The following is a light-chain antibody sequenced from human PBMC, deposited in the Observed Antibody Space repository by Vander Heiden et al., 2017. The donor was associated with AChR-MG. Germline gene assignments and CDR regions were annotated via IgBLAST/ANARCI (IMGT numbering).Light chain of an antibody. V-gene: IGLV2-14*03. CDR2: DVS. CDR1: NSDVGGYNY. CDR3: SSYTSSSTRV. Sequence: QPASVSGSPGQSITISCTGTNSDVGGYNYVSWYLQHPGKAPKLLIYDVSNRPSGVSNRFSGSKSGNTASLTISGLQAEDEADYYCSSYTSSSTRVFGGGTKLTVL. J-gene: IGLJ3*02.